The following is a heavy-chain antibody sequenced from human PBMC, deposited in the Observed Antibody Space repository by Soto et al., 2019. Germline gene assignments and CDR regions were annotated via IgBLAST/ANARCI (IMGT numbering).Heavy chain of an antibody. V-gene: IGHV3-30*19. CDR3: ANPRSSLEWPPFDP. J-gene: IGHJ5*02. CDR2: IKSDGTTA. Sequence: QVKLVESGGGVVQPGRSRRLSCVTSGFTFRSYGMHWVRQSPDKGLEWVAVIKSDGTTADYIESVKGRFFISRDNSKKTVYLQMTNLRPEDTGIYYCANPRSSLEWPPFDPWGQGTLVTVSS. CDR1: GFTFRSYG. D-gene: IGHD3-3*01.